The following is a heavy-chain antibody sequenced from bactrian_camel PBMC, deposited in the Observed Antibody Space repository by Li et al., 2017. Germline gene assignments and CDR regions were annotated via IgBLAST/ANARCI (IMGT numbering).Heavy chain of an antibody. J-gene: IGHJ4*01. Sequence: HVQLVESGGGSVQAGGSLKLSCAASGYAYSTYCMGWFRQIPDKEREGVTGIESDGSASYADSVKGRFTIPRDGARDTLNLEMNNLKPEDTAMYSCAAYVSDIGGYCYILSSWYNYWGQGTQVTVS. V-gene: IGHV3S9*01. CDR2: IESDGSA. D-gene: IGHD2*01. CDR3: AAYVSDIGGYCYILSSWYNY. CDR1: GYAYSTYC.